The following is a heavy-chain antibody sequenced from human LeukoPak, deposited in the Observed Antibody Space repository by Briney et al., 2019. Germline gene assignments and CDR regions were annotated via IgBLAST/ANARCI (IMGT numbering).Heavy chain of an antibody. Sequence: ASVKVSCKASGYTFTSYDINWVRQATGQGLEWMGWMNPNSGNTGYAQKFQGRVTITRNTSISTAYMELSSLKSEDTAVYYCARGASGYSYGYASSLDYYYMDVWGKGTTVTVSS. CDR2: MNPNSGNT. CDR3: ARGASGYSYGYASSLDYYYMDV. CDR1: GYTFTSYD. J-gene: IGHJ6*03. V-gene: IGHV1-8*03. D-gene: IGHD5-18*01.